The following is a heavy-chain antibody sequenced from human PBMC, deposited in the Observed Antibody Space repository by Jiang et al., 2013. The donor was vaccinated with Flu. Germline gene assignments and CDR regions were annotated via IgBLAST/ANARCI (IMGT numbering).Heavy chain of an antibody. CDR3: ARQSYSTSWNTEFDL. CDR1: GGSISRYY. J-gene: IGHJ4*02. Sequence: GLVKPSETLSLTCIASGGSISRYYWSWIRQPPGKGLEWIGNIYHGGSTNYNPSLKSRVTMSVDTSKNQFSLKLTSVTAADTALYYCARQSYSTSWNTEFDLWGQGTQVTVSS. CDR2: IYHGGST. V-gene: IGHV4-59*08. D-gene: IGHD6-13*01.